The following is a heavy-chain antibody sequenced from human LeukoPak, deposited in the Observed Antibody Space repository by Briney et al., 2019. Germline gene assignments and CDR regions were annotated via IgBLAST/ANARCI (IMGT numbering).Heavy chain of an antibody. V-gene: IGHV3-74*01. CDR3: AKSDWFDP. Sequence: GGSLRLSCATSGLTFSNYWMSWLCQTPGKGLVWVSRIKNDGSSATYAESVKGRFTISRDNARNTLYLQMNSLTVDDTAVYYCAKSDWFDPWGRGILVTVSS. CDR1: GLTFSNYW. J-gene: IGHJ5*02. CDR2: IKNDGSSA.